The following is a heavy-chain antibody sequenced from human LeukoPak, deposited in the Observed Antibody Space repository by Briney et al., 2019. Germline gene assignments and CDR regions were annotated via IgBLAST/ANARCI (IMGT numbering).Heavy chain of an antibody. CDR1: GYTFTGYY. CDR2: INPNSGGT. Sequence: ASVRVSCKASGYTFTGYYMHWVRQAPGQGLEWMGWINPNSGGTNYAQKFQGRVTMTRDTSISTAYMELSRLRSDDTAVYYCASVMGIAVAGTSPFDYWGQGTLVTVSS. V-gene: IGHV1-2*02. J-gene: IGHJ4*02. D-gene: IGHD6-19*01. CDR3: ASVMGIAVAGTSPFDY.